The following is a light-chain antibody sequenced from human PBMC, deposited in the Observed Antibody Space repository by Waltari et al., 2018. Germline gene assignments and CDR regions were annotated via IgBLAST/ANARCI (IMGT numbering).Light chain of an antibody. J-gene: IGLJ3*02. V-gene: IGLV1-44*01. CDR1: APNTGGNL. CDR2: RDG. CDR3: ASWDDSLNGHWV. Sequence: QSVLTQPPSASGPPGQRVTISCSGCAPNTGGNLLTWYPRLPGKAPKLLIYRDGQRPSGVPDRFSGSKTGTSASLAISGLQSDDEADYFCASWDDSLNGHWVFGGGTKVTVL.